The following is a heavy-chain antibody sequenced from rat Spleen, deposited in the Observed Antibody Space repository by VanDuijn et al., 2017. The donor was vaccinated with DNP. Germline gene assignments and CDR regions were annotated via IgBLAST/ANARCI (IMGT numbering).Heavy chain of an antibody. V-gene: IGHV5-31*01. CDR2: IINSGGNT. J-gene: IGHJ2*01. CDR1: GFTLNKYW. D-gene: IGHD5-1*01. CDR3: TRQLGLDY. Sequence: EVQLVESGGGQVQPGGSLTLSCAASGFTLNKYWMTWVRQAPGKGLEWIASIINSGGNTYYPESVRGRFTISRDDAKNSLYLQRNSLRSEDTATYYCTRQLGLDYWGQGVMVTVSS.